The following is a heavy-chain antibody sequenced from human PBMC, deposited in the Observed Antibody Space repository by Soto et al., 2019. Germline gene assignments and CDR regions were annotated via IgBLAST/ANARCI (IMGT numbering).Heavy chain of an antibody. D-gene: IGHD3-9*01. CDR3: AKINVLRYFDWLYDAFEI. CDR2: ISGSGGST. Sequence: EVQLLESGGGLVQPGGSLRLSGAASGFTFSSYAMSWVRQAPGKGLEWVSAISGSGGSTYYADSVKGRFTISRDNSKNTLYLQMNSLRAEDTAVYYCAKINVLRYFDWLYDAFEIWGQGTMVTVSS. V-gene: IGHV3-23*01. CDR1: GFTFSSYA. J-gene: IGHJ3*02.